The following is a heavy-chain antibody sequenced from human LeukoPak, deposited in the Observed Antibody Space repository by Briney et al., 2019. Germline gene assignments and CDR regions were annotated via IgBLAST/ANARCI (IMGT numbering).Heavy chain of an antibody. Sequence: PSETLSLTCAVCGGSFSGYYWSWIRQPPGKGLEWIGEINHSGSTNYNPSLKSRVTISVDTSKNQFSLKLSSVTAADTAVYYCARGNYVWGREDFDYWGQGTLVTVSS. CDR2: INHSGST. D-gene: IGHD3-16*01. J-gene: IGHJ4*02. V-gene: IGHV4-34*01. CDR3: ARGNYVWGREDFDY. CDR1: GGSFSGYY.